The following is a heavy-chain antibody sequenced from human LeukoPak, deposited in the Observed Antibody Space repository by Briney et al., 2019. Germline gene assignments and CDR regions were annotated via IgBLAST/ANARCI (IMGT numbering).Heavy chain of an antibody. J-gene: IGHJ6*03. CDR1: GFTVSSNY. D-gene: IGHD3-9*01. CDR2: IYSGGST. Sequence: GGSLRLFCAASGFTVSSNYMSWVRQAPGKGLEWVSVIYSGGSTYYADSVKGRFTISRDNSKNTLYLQMNSLRAEDTAVYYCARNLRYFDWLLSNYYYYMDVWGKGTTVTVSS. V-gene: IGHV3-66*02. CDR3: ARNLRYFDWLLSNYYYYMDV.